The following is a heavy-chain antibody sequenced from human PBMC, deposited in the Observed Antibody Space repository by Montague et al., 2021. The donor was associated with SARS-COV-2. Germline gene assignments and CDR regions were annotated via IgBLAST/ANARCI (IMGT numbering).Heavy chain of an antibody. CDR3: ARWDPQTLTVISLRGKSANDY. CDR1: GESFSCFF. D-gene: IGHD4-11*01. V-gene: IGHV4-34*01. Sequence: SETLSLTCAVYGESFSCFFWSWIRQPPGKGLEWTAEINDRGVTNYNYNPSLGSRVTISADTSKNQFSLKLRSVTAADTAVYYCARWDPQTLTVISLRGKSANDYWGQGTLVTVSS. CDR2: INDRGVTNY. J-gene: IGHJ4*02.